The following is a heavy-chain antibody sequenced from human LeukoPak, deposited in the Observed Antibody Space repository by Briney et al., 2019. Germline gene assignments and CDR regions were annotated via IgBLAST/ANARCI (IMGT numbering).Heavy chain of an antibody. D-gene: IGHD5-18*01. Sequence: GGSLRLSCAASGFTFSSYGMHWVRQAPGKGLEWVAFIRYDGSNKYYADSVKGRFTVSRDNSKNTLYLQMNSLRAEDTAVYYCAKDWRADTAMVLSAYYFDYWGQGTLVTVSS. CDR3: AKDWRADTAMVLSAYYFDY. V-gene: IGHV3-30*02. CDR2: IRYDGSNK. CDR1: GFTFSSYG. J-gene: IGHJ4*02.